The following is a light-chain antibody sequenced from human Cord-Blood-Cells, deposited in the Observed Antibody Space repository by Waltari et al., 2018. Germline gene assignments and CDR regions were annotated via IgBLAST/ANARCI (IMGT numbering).Light chain of an antibody. V-gene: IGLV2-8*01. J-gene: IGLJ3*02. CDR1: SSDVGGYHY. CDR3: SSYACSNNLV. Sequence: QSALTQPTSASGSPGQSVTISCPGTSSDVGGYHYVSWYQQHPGKAPKLMIYEVSTQPSGVPDRFSGSKSGNTASLTVSERRAEDDADYYCSSYACSNNLVFGGGTKLTVL. CDR2: EVS.